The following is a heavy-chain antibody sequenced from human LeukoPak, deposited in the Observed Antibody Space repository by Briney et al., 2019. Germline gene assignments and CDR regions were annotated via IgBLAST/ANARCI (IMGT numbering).Heavy chain of an antibody. J-gene: IGHJ4*02. CDR3: ASLYDSSGYLTGFDY. V-gene: IGHV4-30-4*08. Sequence: SETLSLTCTVSGGSISSGDYYWSWIRQPPGKGLEWIGYIYYSGSTYYNPSLKSRVTISVDTSKNRFSLKLSSVTAADTAVYYCASLYDSSGYLTGFDYWGQGTLVTVSS. CDR2: IYYSGST. CDR1: GGSISSGDYY. D-gene: IGHD3-22*01.